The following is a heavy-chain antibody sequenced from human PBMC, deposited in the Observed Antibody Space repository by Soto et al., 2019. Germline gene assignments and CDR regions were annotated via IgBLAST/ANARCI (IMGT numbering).Heavy chain of an antibody. J-gene: IGHJ6*03. CDR2: INSDGSST. D-gene: IGHD2-15*01. CDR3: ARGSSTISGGSIYYDMDV. Sequence: GGSLRLSCAASGFTFSSYWMHWVRQAPGKGLVWVSRINSDGSSTSYADSVKGRFTISRDNAKNTLYLQMNSLRAEDTAVYYCARGSSTISGGSIYYDMDVWGKGTTVTSP. CDR1: GFTFSSYW. V-gene: IGHV3-74*01.